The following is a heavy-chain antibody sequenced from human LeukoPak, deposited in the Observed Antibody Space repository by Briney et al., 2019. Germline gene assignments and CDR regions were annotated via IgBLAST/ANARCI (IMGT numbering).Heavy chain of an antibody. V-gene: IGHV4-38-2*01. D-gene: IGHD3-3*02. CDR3: ARHIQIAFRVFRLGWIDP. CDR2: INYSGRT. Sequence: SETLSLTCSVSGYSIRSGYQWGWIRQAPGKGLEWIGSINYSGRTYDNPSLKSRVTMSVDTSKNQFSLKLSSVTAADTAVYYCARHIQIAFRVFRLGWIDPWGQGTLVTVSS. J-gene: IGHJ5*02. CDR1: GYSIRSGYQ.